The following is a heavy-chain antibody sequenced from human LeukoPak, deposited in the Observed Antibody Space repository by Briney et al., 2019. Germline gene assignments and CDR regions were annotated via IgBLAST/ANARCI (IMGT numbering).Heavy chain of an antibody. J-gene: IGHJ3*02. V-gene: IGHV1-69*05. CDR1: GYTFTSYA. D-gene: IGHD2-2*01. CDR3: ARDQIVVVPAAMNGAFDI. CDR2: IIPIFGTA. Sequence: GASVKVSCKASGYTFTSYAISWVRQAPGQGLEWMGRIIPIFGTANYAQKFQGRVTITTDESTSTAYMELSSLRSEDTAVYYCARDQIVVVPAAMNGAFDIWGQGTMVTVSS.